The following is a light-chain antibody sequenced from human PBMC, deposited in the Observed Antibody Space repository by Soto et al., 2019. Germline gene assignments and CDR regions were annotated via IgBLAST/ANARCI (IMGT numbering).Light chain of an antibody. CDR2: EVS. CDR3: SSYTTSSTLRV. J-gene: IGLJ1*01. CDR1: SSDVGTYNY. Sequence: SVLTQPASVSGSPGQSITISCIGTSSDVGTYNYVSWYQQHPGKAPKLMIYEVSNRPSGVSNRFSGSKSGNTASLTISELQAEDEADYYCSSYTTSSTLRVFGTGTKVTVL. V-gene: IGLV2-14*01.